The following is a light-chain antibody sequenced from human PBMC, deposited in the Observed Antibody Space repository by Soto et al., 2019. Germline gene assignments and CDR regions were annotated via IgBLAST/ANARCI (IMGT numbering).Light chain of an antibody. CDR2: LNSDGSH. J-gene: IGLJ2*01. CDR3: QTWGTGIRGV. CDR1: SGHSSYA. V-gene: IGLV4-69*01. Sequence: QSVLTQSPSASASLGASVKLTCTLSSGHSSYAIAWHQQQPEKGPRYLMKLNSDGSHSKGDGIPDRFSGSSSGAERYLTISSLQSEDEAEYYCQTWGTGIRGVFGGGTKLTVL.